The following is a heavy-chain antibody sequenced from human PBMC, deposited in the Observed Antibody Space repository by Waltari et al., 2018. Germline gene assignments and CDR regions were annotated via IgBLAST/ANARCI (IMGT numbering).Heavy chain of an antibody. J-gene: IGHJ4*02. Sequence: HVQLVESGGGVVQPGRSLRLSCATSGFTFSSYGIHWVRQAPGKGLEWVTVISYDGGEEFYADSVKGRFTISRDNSKDTVFLQMNSLRAEDTAVYYCARGSAYCSGSNCYRPLFDYWGQGTLVTVSS. D-gene: IGHD2-2*02. CDR2: ISYDGGEE. CDR3: ARGSAYCSGSNCYRPLFDY. V-gene: IGHV3-30*04. CDR1: GFTFSSYG.